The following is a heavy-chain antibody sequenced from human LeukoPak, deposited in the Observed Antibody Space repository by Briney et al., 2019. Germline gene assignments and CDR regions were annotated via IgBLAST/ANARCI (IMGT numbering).Heavy chain of an antibody. Sequence: HAGGSLRLSCAASGFTFSSYSMSWVRQAPGKGLEWVSSISGRGGSTYYADSVKGRIAISRDNSKNTLDLQMSSLRAEDTSVYYCARVATTVTTYYYYYMDVWGKGTTVTVSS. CDR2: ISGRGGST. CDR3: ARVATTVTTYYYYYMDV. D-gene: IGHD4-17*01. V-gene: IGHV3-23*01. J-gene: IGHJ6*03. CDR1: GFTFSSYS.